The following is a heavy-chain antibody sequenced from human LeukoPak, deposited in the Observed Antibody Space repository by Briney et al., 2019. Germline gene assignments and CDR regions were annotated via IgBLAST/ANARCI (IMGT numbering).Heavy chain of an antibody. CDR1: GFIFSSYA. Sequence: GGSLRLSCAASGFIFSSYAMSWVRQAPGKGLEWVSAISGSGGSTYYADSVKGRFTISRDNSKNTLYLQMNSLRAEDTAVYYCAKDPQYSSGWLEWGQGTLVTVSS. CDR2: ISGSGGST. J-gene: IGHJ4*02. D-gene: IGHD6-19*01. CDR3: AKDPQYSSGWLE. V-gene: IGHV3-23*01.